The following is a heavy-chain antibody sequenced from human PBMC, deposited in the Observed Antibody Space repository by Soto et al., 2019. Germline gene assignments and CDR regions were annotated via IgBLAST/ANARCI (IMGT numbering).Heavy chain of an antibody. Sequence: SETLSLTCNVSGDSINDNYWSWIRQAPEKGLEWIGYIHYTGNTNYNPPLRSRVTMSIDTSKNQFSLKLSSVTAADTAVYYCAREYSNSRSEYYIDYWGQGTVVTVSS. CDR2: IHYTGNT. V-gene: IGHV4-59*01. J-gene: IGHJ4*02. CDR1: GDSINDNY. CDR3: AREYSNSRSEYYIDY. D-gene: IGHD6-6*01.